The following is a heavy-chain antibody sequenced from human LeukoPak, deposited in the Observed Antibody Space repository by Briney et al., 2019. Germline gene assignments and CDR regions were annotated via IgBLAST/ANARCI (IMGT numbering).Heavy chain of an antibody. CDR1: GGSFSGYY. V-gene: IGHV4-39*01. Sequence: EPSETLSLTCAVYGGSFSGYYWGWIRQPPGKGLEWIGSIYYSGSTYYNPSLKSRVTISADTSKNQFSLKLSSVTAADTAVYYCANIPQSSGWYEYFQHWGQGTLVTVSS. CDR2: IYYSGST. D-gene: IGHD6-19*01. CDR3: ANIPQSSGWYEYFQH. J-gene: IGHJ1*01.